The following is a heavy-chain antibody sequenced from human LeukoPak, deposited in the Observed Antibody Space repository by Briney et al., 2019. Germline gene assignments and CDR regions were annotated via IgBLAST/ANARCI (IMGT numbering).Heavy chain of an antibody. V-gene: IGHV3-23*01. J-gene: IGHJ4*02. CDR2: ISGSGGST. CDR3: AKAGYYDILTGYYTD. D-gene: IGHD3-9*01. Sequence: PGVSLRLSCAASGFTFSSYAMSWVRQAPGKGLEWVSAISGSGGSTYYADSVKGRFTISRDNSKNTLYLQMNSLRAEDTAVYYCAKAGYYDILTGYYTDWGQGTLVTVSS. CDR1: GFTFSSYA.